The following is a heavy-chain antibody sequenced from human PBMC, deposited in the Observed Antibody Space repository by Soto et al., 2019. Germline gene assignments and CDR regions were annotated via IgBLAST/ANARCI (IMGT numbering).Heavy chain of an antibody. CDR3: ARRYCSGGRCYSTPPRYYYLDV. D-gene: IGHD2-15*01. J-gene: IGHJ6*03. V-gene: IGHV4-34*01. Sequence: QVQLQQWGAGLLKPSETLSLTCAVSGGSFSGSYWSWIRQPPGTGLEWVGEINHSGSTNYNPSLNSRFTLLVDTSKNQFSLILTSVTAADTAMYYCARRYCSGGRCYSTPPRYYYLDVWGKGSTVTVSS. CDR2: INHSGST. CDR1: GGSFSGSY.